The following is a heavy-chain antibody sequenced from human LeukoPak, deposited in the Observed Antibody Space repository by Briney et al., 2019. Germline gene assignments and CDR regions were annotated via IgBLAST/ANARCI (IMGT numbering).Heavy chain of an antibody. D-gene: IGHD2-21*02. J-gene: IGHJ6*02. CDR3: GRAGGGVVTETYYYYGMDV. V-gene: IGHV5-51*01. Sequence: GESLKISCKGSGYSFTSYWIGWVRQMPGKGLEWMGIIYPGDSDTRYSPSFQGQVTISADKSISTAYLQWSSLKASDTAMYYCGRAGGGVVTETYYYYGMDVWGQGTTVTVSS. CDR1: GYSFTSYW. CDR2: IYPGDSDT.